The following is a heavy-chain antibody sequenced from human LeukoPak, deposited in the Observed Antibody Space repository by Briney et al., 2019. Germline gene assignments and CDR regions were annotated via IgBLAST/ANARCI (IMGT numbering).Heavy chain of an antibody. J-gene: IGHJ4*02. CDR2: INDYTGNT. CDR1: GGSITDYF. CDR3: ARGRSGGDYDY. D-gene: IGHD4-17*01. V-gene: IGHV4-34*01. Sequence: SETLSLTCDVFGGSITDYFWTWIRQSPGKGLEWIGEINDYTGNTNYNPSLNSRVSISLEKSKNQFSLKLSSVTAADTAVYYCARGRSGGDYDYWGQGTLVTVSS.